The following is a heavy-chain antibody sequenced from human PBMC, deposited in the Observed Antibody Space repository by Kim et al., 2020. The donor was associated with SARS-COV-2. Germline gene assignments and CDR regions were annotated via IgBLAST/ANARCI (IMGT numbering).Heavy chain of an antibody. J-gene: IGHJ3*02. Sequence: GGSLRLSCAASGFTFSDYYMSWIRQAPGKGLEWVSYISSSGSTIYYADSVKGRFTISRDNAKNSLYLQRNSLRAEDTAVYYCARDQRWGDIVVVVAAPDAFDIWGKGKIVTVSS. CDR2: ISSSGSTI. D-gene: IGHD2-15*01. CDR3: ARDQRWGDIVVVVAAPDAFDI. CDR1: GFTFSDYY. V-gene: IGHV3-11*01.